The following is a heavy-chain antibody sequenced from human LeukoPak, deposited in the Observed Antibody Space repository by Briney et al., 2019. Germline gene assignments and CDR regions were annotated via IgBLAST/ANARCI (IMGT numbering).Heavy chain of an antibody. CDR3: ARHSGESYYYGSGTPYYYYYMDV. V-gene: IGHV4-34*01. D-gene: IGHD3-10*01. CDR2: INHSGST. Sequence: SDTLSLTCAVYGGSFSGYYWSWIRQPPGKGLGWIGEINHSGSTNYNPSLMRRVTILVNTSKNQFSLKLSSVTAADTAVYYCARHSGESYYYGSGTPYYYYYMDVWGEGTTVTISS. CDR1: GGSFSGYY. J-gene: IGHJ6*03.